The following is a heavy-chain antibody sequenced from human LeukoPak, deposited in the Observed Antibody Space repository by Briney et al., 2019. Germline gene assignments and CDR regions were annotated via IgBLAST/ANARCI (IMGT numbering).Heavy chain of an antibody. CDR2: MSGSSSYI. Sequence: GGSLRLSCAASGSTFSSYSMNWVRQAPGKGLEWVSSMSGSSSYIYYADSVKGRFTISRDNAKNSLYLQMNSLRAEDTAVYYCARGYCSSTSCYVVPHDHWGQGTLVTVSS. J-gene: IGHJ4*02. CDR1: GSTFSSYS. V-gene: IGHV3-21*01. CDR3: ARGYCSSTSCYVVPHDH. D-gene: IGHD2-2*01.